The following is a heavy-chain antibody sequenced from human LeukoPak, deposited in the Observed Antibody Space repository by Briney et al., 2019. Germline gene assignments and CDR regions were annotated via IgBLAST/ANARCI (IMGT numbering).Heavy chain of an antibody. CDR3: ARGVHHYDSSGYYYGEFDS. CDR2: MNPNSANT. Sequence: ASVKVSCKASGYSFTSYDINWVRQASGRGLEWMGWMNPNSANTAYAQRFQGRVTMTRNTSISTVYMELSSLRSEDTAVYYCARGVHHYDSSGYYYGEFDSWGLGTLVTVSS. J-gene: IGHJ4*02. CDR1: GYSFTSYD. D-gene: IGHD3-22*01. V-gene: IGHV1-8*01.